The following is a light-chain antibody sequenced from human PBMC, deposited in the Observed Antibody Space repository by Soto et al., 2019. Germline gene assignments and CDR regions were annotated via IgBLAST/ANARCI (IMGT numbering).Light chain of an antibody. V-gene: IGLV2-14*01. CDR1: TSDIGSYNR. Sequence: QSALTQPASVSGSPGQSITISCTGTTSDIGSYNRVSWYHQDPGKAPKVVIYNVNNRPSGISSRFSGSKSGNTASLTISGLQAEDEADYYCCSYTTISTYVFGTGTKLTVL. CDR3: CSYTTISTYV. J-gene: IGLJ1*01. CDR2: NVN.